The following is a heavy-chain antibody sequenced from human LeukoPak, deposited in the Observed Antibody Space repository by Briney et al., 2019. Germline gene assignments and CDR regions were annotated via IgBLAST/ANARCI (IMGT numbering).Heavy chain of an antibody. CDR2: INPNSGDT. CDR3: ARGASGWYFDY. J-gene: IGHJ4*02. Sequence: ASVKVSCKASGYTFTGYYLHWVRQAPGQGLEWMGWINPNSGDTHYTQRFQGRVTMTRDTSISTAYMELSSLRSDDTAVYYCARGASGWYFDYWAREPWSPSPQ. CDR1: GYTFTGYY. D-gene: IGHD6-19*01. V-gene: IGHV1-2*02.